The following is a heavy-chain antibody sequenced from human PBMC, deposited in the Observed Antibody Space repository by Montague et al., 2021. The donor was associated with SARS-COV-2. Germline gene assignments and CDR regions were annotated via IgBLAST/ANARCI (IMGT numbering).Heavy chain of an antibody. V-gene: IGHV4-59*13. D-gene: IGHD3-10*01. J-gene: IGHJ6*02. CDR1: GGSISSYY. Sequence: SETLSLTCTVSGGSISSYYWTWIRQPPWKGLAWIGYIYYPGSTNYNPSLESRVTISLDTSKNQFSLKLSSVTAADTAVYYCARGHYYGRKDYYYGVDVWGQGTTVTGSS. CDR3: ARGHYYGRKDYYYGVDV. CDR2: IYYPGST.